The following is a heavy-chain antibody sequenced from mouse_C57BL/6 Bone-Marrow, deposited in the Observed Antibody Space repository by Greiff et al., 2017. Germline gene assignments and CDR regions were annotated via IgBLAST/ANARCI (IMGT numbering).Heavy chain of an antibody. CDR3: ARTVVPPYYAMGY. Sequence: QVQLQQSGAELAKPGASVKLSCKASGYTFTSYWMHWVKQRPGQCLEWIGYINPSSGYTKYNQKFKDKATLTADKSSSTAYMQLSSLTYEDSAVYYCARTVVPPYYAMGYWGQGTSVTVSS. CDR2: INPSSGYT. CDR1: GYTFTSYW. J-gene: IGHJ4*01. D-gene: IGHD1-1*01. V-gene: IGHV1-7*01.